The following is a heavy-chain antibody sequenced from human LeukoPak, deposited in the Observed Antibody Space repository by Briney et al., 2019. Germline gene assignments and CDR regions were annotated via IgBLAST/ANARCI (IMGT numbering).Heavy chain of an antibody. Sequence: AASVKVSCKASGGTFSSYAISWVRQAPRQGLEWMGGIIPIFGTANYAQKSQGRVTITADESTSTAYMELSSLRSEDTAVYYCARAVLSFGEPLYSGMDVWGKGTTVTVSS. CDR2: IIPIFGTA. V-gene: IGHV1-69*13. CDR3: ARAVLSFGEPLYSGMDV. D-gene: IGHD3-10*01. CDR1: GGTFSSYA. J-gene: IGHJ6*04.